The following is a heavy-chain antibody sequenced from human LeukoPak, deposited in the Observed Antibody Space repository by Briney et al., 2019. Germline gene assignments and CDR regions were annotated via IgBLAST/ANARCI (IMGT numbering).Heavy chain of an antibody. CDR2: INPNTGGT. Sequence: GASVKVSCKASGYTFTGYYMHWVRQAPGQGLEWMGWINPNTGGTNYAQKFQGRVTMARDTSISTAYMELSRLRSDDTAVYYCARGGSSGFALHFDYWGQGTLVTVSS. CDR3: ARGGSSGFALHFDY. CDR1: GYTFTGYY. D-gene: IGHD6-19*01. J-gene: IGHJ4*02. V-gene: IGHV1-2*02.